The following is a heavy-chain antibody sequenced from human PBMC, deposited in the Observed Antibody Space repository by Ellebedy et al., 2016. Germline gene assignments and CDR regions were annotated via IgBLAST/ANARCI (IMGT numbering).Heavy chain of an antibody. CDR1: GFTFSSYA. D-gene: IGHD6-19*01. Sequence: GGSLRLSXAASGFTFSSYAMSWVRQAPGKGLEWVAGISFDGRAEHYADSVKGRFPISRDNSKNTLYLQLNSLGGDDTAIYYCVRGPYSSGHCDAFDVWGRGTVVTVSS. J-gene: IGHJ3*01. CDR3: VRGPYSSGHCDAFDV. CDR2: ISFDGRAE. V-gene: IGHV3-30*04.